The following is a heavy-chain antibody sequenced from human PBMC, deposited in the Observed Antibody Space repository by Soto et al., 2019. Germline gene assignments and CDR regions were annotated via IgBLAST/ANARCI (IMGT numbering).Heavy chain of an antibody. V-gene: IGHV1-18*01. CDR3: TRAPPSSVGSGRWY. Sequence: ASVKVSCKASGYTFTNYGISWVRQAPGQGLECMGWIGTYNDNTKYGQKFQGRVTMTTDTSTGTAYMELRSLRSDDTAVYYCTRAPPSSVGSGRWYWGQGTLVTVSS. CDR2: IGTYNDNT. CDR1: GYTFTNYG. J-gene: IGHJ4*02. D-gene: IGHD6-19*01.